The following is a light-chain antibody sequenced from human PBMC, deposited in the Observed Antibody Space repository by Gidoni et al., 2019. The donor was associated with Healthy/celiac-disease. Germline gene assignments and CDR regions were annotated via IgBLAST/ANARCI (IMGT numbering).Light chain of an antibody. CDR2: DVS. V-gene: IGLV2-14*03. CDR3: SSYTSSSTLG. J-gene: IGLJ2*01. CDR1: SSDVGGYNS. Sequence: QSALTQPASVSGSPGQSITNSCTGTSSDVGGYNSGSWYQQHPGKAPKLMIYDVSNRPSGVSNRFSGSKSGNTASLTISGLQAEDEADYYCSSYTSSSTLGFGGGTKLTVL.